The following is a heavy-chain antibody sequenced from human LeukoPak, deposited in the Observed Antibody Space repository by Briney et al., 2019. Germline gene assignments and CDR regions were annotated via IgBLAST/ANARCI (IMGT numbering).Heavy chain of an antibody. CDR2: INHSGST. Sequence: SETLSLTCAVYGGSFSGYYWSWIRQPPGKGLEWIGEINHSGSTNYNPSLKSRVTISVDTSKNQFSLKLSSVTAADTAVYYCARGTMVRGVRPFDYWGQGTLVTVSS. V-gene: IGHV4-34*01. D-gene: IGHD3-10*01. CDR3: ARGTMVRGVRPFDY. J-gene: IGHJ4*02. CDR1: GGSFSGYY.